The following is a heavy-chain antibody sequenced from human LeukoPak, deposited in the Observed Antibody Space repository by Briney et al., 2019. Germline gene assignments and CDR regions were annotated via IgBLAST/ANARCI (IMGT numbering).Heavy chain of an antibody. V-gene: IGHV3-23*01. CDR2: ISGSGGST. CDR1: GFTFSSYG. J-gene: IGHJ5*02. Sequence: GGTLRLSCAASGFTFSSYGMSWVRQAPGKGLEWVSAISGSGGSTYYADSVKGRFTISRDNSKNTLYLQMNSLRAEDTAVYYCAKDPIAVAGNNWFDPWGQGTLVTVSS. D-gene: IGHD6-19*01. CDR3: AKDPIAVAGNNWFDP.